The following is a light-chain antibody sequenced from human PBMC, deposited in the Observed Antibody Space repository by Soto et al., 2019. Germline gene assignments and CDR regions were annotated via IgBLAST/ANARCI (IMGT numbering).Light chain of an antibody. J-gene: IGKJ2*01. CDR3: QQRSFWPLFT. Sequence: EIVLTQSPATVALSPGESATLSCRASQNVHSFLALYQQRPGQAPSLLIYDASFRATGIPARFSGSGSGTGFTLAITSLEPEYFAVYYCQQRSFWPLFTCGPGTMLEIK. CDR2: DAS. V-gene: IGKV3-11*01. CDR1: QNVHSF.